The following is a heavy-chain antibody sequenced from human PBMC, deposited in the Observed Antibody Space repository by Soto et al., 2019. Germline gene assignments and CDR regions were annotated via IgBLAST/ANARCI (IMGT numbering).Heavy chain of an antibody. Sequence: SETLSLTCAVYGGSFSGYYWSWIRQPPGKGLEWIGEINHSGSTDYNPSLKSRVTISVDTSKNQFSLKLSSVTAADTAVYYCARLLLWFGDYFDYWGQGTLVTVSS. V-gene: IGHV4-34*01. CDR1: GGSFSGYY. D-gene: IGHD3-10*01. CDR2: INHSGST. J-gene: IGHJ4*02. CDR3: ARLLLWFGDYFDY.